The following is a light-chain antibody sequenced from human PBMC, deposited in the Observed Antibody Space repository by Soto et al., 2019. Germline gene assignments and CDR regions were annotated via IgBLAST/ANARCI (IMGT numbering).Light chain of an antibody. CDR2: EAS. J-gene: IGKJ1*01. CDR1: QGISDY. Sequence: DIQMTQSPSSLSASVGDRVTITCLASQGISDYLAWYQQKPGKVPKLLIYEASTLQSGVPSRFSGSGSGTDFTLTISSLQPEDVATYYCQKYNRTPRTFGQGTKVEIK. CDR3: QKYNRTPRT. V-gene: IGKV1-27*01.